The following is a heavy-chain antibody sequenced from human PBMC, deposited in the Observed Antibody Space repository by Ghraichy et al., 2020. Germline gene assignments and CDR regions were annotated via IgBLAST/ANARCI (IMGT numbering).Heavy chain of an antibody. Sequence: SETLSLTCTVSGGSISSYYWSWIRQPPGKGLEWIGYIYYSGSTNYNPSLKSRVTISVDTSKNQFSLKLSSVTAADTAVYYCARTTPGIAVAGNNWFDPWGQGTLVTVSS. D-gene: IGHD6-19*01. CDR1: GGSISSYY. J-gene: IGHJ5*02. CDR3: ARTTPGIAVAGNNWFDP. V-gene: IGHV4-59*08. CDR2: IYYSGST.